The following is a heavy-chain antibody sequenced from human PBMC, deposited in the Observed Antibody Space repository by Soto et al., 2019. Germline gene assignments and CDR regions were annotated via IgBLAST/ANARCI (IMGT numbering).Heavy chain of an antibody. CDR1: GGSISSYY. CDR3: ARHGLHPYYYYYYMDV. CDR2: IYYSGST. V-gene: IGHV4-59*08. Sequence: SETLSLTCTVSGGSISSYYWSWIRQPPGKGLEWIGYIYYSGSTNYNPSLKSRVTISVDTSKNQFSLKLSSVTAADTAVYYCARHGLHPYYYYYYMDVWGEGTTVTVSS. J-gene: IGHJ6*03. D-gene: IGHD4-4*01.